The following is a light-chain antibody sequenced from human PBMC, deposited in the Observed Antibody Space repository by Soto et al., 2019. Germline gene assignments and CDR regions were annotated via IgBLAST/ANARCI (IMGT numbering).Light chain of an antibody. CDR3: QQYYSYPWT. J-gene: IGKJ1*01. CDR2: AAS. Sequence: IQMTQSPSTLSGSVGDRVTITCRASQGISSYLAWYQQKPGKAPKLLIYAASTLQSGVPSRFSGSGSGTDFTLTISCLQSEDFATYYCQQYYSYPWTFGPGTKVDIK. V-gene: IGKV1-8*01. CDR1: QGISSY.